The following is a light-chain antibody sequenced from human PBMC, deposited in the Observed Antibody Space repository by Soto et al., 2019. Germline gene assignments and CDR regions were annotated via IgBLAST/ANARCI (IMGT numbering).Light chain of an antibody. CDR3: QQSYSTPIT. CDR1: QSISSY. J-gene: IGKJ5*01. Sequence: TSLVASVGDRVTITCRASQSISSYLNWYQQKPGKAPKLLIYAASSLQSGVPSRFSGSGSGTDFTLTISSLQPEDFATYYCQQSYSTPITFGQGTRLEIK. CDR2: AAS. V-gene: IGKV1-39*01.